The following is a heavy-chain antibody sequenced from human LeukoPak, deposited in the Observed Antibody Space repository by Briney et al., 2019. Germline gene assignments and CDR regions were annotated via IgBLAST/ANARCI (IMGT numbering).Heavy chain of an antibody. CDR1: GGSFSGYC. CDR2: INHSGST. J-gene: IGHJ5*02. V-gene: IGHV4-34*01. Sequence: SETLSLTCAVYGGSFSGYCWSWIRQPPGKGLEWIGEINHSGSTNYNPSLKSRVTISVDTSKNQFSLKLSSVTAADTAVYYCARGLMVRWEVRFDPWGQGTLVTVSS. CDR3: ARGLMVRWEVRFDP. D-gene: IGHD3-10*01.